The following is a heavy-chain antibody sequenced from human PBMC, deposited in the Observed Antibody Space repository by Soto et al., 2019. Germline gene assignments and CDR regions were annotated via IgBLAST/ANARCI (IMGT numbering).Heavy chain of an antibody. D-gene: IGHD2-8*02. CDR1: GGSFIGYY. CDR2: INHSGST. Sequence: QVQLQQWGAGLLKPSETLSLTCAVYGGSFIGYYWTWIRQPPGTGLEWIGEINHSGSTNYNPSVKRGVTKSVDASRNLLCLNLKSVTDADTAVYYGARDKITGHINYWGLGTQVTNSS. V-gene: IGHV4-34*01. J-gene: IGHJ4*02. CDR3: ARDKITGHINY.